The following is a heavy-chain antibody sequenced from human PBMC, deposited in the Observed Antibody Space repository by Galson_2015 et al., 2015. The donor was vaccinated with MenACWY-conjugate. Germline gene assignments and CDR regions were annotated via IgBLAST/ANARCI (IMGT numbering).Heavy chain of an antibody. J-gene: IGHJ6*03. CDR1: GFTFTGYE. D-gene: IGHD5-24*01. V-gene: IGHV3-48*03. Sequence: SLRLSCAASGFTFTGYEFNWVRQAPGKGLEWLSYISKSGSPIYYADSVKGRFTISRDNIKKSLFLEMNSLRAGDTGVYYCARVGTWLHQYVYYMDGWGKATTVTVSS. CDR3: ARVGTWLHQYVYYMDG. CDR2: ISKSGSPI.